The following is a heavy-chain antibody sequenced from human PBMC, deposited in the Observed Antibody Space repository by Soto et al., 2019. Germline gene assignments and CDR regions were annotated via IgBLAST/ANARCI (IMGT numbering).Heavy chain of an antibody. CDR2: IIPIFGTA. CDR1: GGTFSSYA. Sequence: ASVKVSCKASGGTFSSYAISWVRQAPGQGLEWMGGIIPIFGTANYAQKFQGRVTITADESTSTAYMELSSLRSEDTAVYYCARDPGYCSSTSCYDYYYYGMDVWGQGTTVTVSS. V-gene: IGHV1-69*13. D-gene: IGHD2-2*01. CDR3: ARDPGYCSSTSCYDYYYYGMDV. J-gene: IGHJ6*02.